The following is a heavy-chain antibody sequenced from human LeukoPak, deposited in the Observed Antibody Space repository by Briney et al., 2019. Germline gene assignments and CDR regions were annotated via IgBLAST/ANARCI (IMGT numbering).Heavy chain of an antibody. V-gene: IGHV3-30*02. CDR3: AKDLGPITIFGVVRTPWDYYYYMDV. D-gene: IGHD3-3*01. CDR2: IRYDGSNK. CDR1: GFTFSSYG. J-gene: IGHJ6*03. Sequence: GGSLRLSCAASGFTFSSYGMHWVRQAPGKGLEWVAFIRYDGSNKYYADSVKGRFTISIDNSKNTLYLQMNSLRAEDTAVYYCAKDLGPITIFGVVRTPWDYYYYMDVWGKGTTVTVSS.